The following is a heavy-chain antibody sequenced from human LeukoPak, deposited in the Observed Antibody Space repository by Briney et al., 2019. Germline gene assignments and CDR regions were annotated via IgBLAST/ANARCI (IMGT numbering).Heavy chain of an antibody. CDR2: ISGSGGST. CDR1: GFTFSSYA. Sequence: GGSLRLSCAASGFTFSSYAMSWVRQAPGKGLEWVSAISGSGGSTYYADSVKGRFTISRDNSKSTLYLQVNSLRAEDTAVYYCAKEGRYLYYGSGSYSDYWGQGTLVTVSS. J-gene: IGHJ4*02. V-gene: IGHV3-23*01. D-gene: IGHD3-10*01. CDR3: AKEGRYLYYGSGSYSDY.